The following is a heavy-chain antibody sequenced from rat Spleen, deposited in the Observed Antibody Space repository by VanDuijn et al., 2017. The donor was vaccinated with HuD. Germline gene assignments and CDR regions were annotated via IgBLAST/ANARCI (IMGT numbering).Heavy chain of an antibody. J-gene: IGHJ2*01. V-gene: IGHV2-43*01. D-gene: IGHD5-1*01. CDR3: TRDGEPFDY. CDR1: GFSLTRYD. CDR2: KWTGGRT. Sequence: QVQRKESGPGLVQPSQPLSLTCTVSGFSLTRYDISWVRQPPGKGLEWMGVKWTGGRTAYNSLLKSRLSISRDTSKSQVFLKMNSLQTDDTGTYYCTRDGEPFDYWGQGVMVTVSS.